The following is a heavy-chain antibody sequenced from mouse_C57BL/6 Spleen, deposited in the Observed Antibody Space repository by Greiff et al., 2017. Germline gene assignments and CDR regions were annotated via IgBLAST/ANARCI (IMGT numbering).Heavy chain of an antibody. CDR1: GYTFTSYD. D-gene: IGHD1-1*01. CDR2: IYPRDGST. J-gene: IGHJ4*01. Sequence: QVQLQQSGPELVKPGASVKLSCKASGYTFTSYDINWVKQRPGQGLEWIGWIYPRDGSTKYNEKFKGKATLTVDTSSSTAYMELHSLTSEDSAVYFCARSSPSTVVASDYAMDYWGQGTSVTVSS. V-gene: IGHV1-85*01. CDR3: ARSSPSTVVASDYAMDY.